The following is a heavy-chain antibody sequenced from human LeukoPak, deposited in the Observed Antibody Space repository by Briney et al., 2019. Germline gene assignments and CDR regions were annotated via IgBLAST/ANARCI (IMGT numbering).Heavy chain of an antibody. J-gene: IGHJ4*02. Sequence: SETLSLTCTVSGGSISSSSYYWGWIRQPPGKGLEWIGSIYYSGGTYYNPSLKSRVTISVDTSKNQFSLKLSSVTAADTAVYYCASSRPAWYYYDSSGYYLLHWGQGTLVTVSS. CDR3: ASSRPAWYYYDSSGYYLLH. CDR2: IYYSGGT. D-gene: IGHD3-22*01. CDR1: GGSISSSSYY. V-gene: IGHV4-39*01.